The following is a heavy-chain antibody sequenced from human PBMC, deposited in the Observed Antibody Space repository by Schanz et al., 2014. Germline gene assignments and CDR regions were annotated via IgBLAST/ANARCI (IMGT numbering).Heavy chain of an antibody. V-gene: IGHV3-15*04. CDR1: GFTFSDSW. CDR3: TTFNNRDALYI. J-gene: IGHJ3*02. CDR2: IENNANGATT. Sequence: EVQLVESGGGLVQPGGSLRLSCAASGFTFSDSWMHWVRQAPGKGLEWVGRIENNANGATTDYAAPVKGRFTVSRDDSRNTLYLQMNTLRTDDTALYYCTTFNNRDALYIWGQGTMVSVSS. D-gene: IGHD1-20*01.